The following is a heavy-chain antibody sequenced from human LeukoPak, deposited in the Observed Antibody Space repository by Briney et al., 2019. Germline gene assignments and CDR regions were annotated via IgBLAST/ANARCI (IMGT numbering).Heavy chain of an antibody. CDR1: GGTFTSYT. J-gene: IGHJ4*02. CDR2: IIPIISTA. V-gene: IGHV1-69*01. Sequence: SVKVSCKASGGTFTSYTISWVRQAPGQVLEWLAGIIPIISTANYAQKFQGRGTITAYESTSTAYMELSSLRSEDRAVYYCARCQGYDYVWGSYSFDYWGQRTLVTVSS. CDR3: ARCQGYDYVWGSYSFDY. D-gene: IGHD3-16*01.